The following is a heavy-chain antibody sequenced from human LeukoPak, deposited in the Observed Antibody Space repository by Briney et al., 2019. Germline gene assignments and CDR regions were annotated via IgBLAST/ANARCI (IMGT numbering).Heavy chain of an antibody. CDR1: GGSIDSSSYY. Sequence: SETLSLTCAVSGGSIDSSSYYWGWIRQPPGKGLEWIGSIFRTGSTYYSASLKSRVTISVDTSKNQFSLKLSSVTAADTAVYYCARVCAVRGHYYYYYMDVWGKGTTVTISS. CDR3: ARVCAVRGHYYYYYMDV. J-gene: IGHJ6*03. D-gene: IGHD3-10*01. V-gene: IGHV4-39*01. CDR2: IFRTGST.